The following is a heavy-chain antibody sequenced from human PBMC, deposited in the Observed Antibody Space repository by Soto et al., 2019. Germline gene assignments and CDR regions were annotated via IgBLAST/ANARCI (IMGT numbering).Heavy chain of an antibody. CDR1: GYTFTSYA. Sequence: ASVKVSCKASGYTFTSYAMHWVRQAPGQRLEWMGWINAGNGNTKYSQKFQGRVTITRDTSASTAYMELSSLRSEDTAVYYCARGVGRGPYYYYYYMDVWGKGTTVTVSS. J-gene: IGHJ6*03. CDR3: ARGVGRGPYYYYYYMDV. CDR2: INAGNGNT. V-gene: IGHV1-3*01. D-gene: IGHD2-15*01.